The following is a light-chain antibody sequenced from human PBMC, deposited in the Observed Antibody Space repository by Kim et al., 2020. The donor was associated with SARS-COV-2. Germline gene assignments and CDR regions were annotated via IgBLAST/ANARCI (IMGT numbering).Light chain of an antibody. CDR2: DAY. V-gene: IGKV1-5*01. CDR1: QSISIW. Sequence: DIQMTQSPSTLSASVGDSVTISCRASQSISIWLAWYQQKPGMAPKLLIFDAYNLERGVPSRFSGSGSETEFTLTISSLQPDDFATYYCQQYNTHPLTFGGGTKLEI. CDR3: QQYNTHPLT. J-gene: IGKJ4*01.